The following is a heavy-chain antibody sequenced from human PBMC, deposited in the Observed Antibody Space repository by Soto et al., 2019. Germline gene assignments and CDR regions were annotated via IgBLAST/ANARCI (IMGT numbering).Heavy chain of an antibody. Sequence: SETLSLTCAVSGGSSSSSNWWSWVRQPPGKGLEWIGEIYHSGSTNYNPSLKSRVTISVDKSKNQFSLKLSSVTAADTAVYYCARGRNGDHPADFDYWGQGTLVTVSS. V-gene: IGHV4-4*02. J-gene: IGHJ4*02. D-gene: IGHD4-17*01. CDR2: IYHSGST. CDR3: ARGRNGDHPADFDY. CDR1: GGSSSSSNW.